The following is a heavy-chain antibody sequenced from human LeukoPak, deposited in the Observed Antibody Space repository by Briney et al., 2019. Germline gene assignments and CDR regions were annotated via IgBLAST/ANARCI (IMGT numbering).Heavy chain of an antibody. CDR3: ARGITMVRGSVGFDP. Sequence: SETLSLTCTVSGGSISSYYWSWIRQPPGKGLEWIGYIYYGGSTNYNPSLKSRVTISVDTSKNQFSLKLSSVTAADTAVYYCARGITMVRGSVGFDPWGQGTLVTVSS. V-gene: IGHV4-59*01. D-gene: IGHD3-10*01. CDR2: IYYGGST. CDR1: GGSISSYY. J-gene: IGHJ5*02.